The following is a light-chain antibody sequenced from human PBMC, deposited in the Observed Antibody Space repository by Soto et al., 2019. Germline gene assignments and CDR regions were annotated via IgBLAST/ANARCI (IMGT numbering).Light chain of an antibody. Sequence: QSALTQPRSVSGSPGQSVTISCTGTSSDLGGYNYVSWYQQHPGKAPKLIIFDVSKRPSGVPDRFSGSKSGNAASLTISGLQAEDEADYHCCSYAATNTLVVFGGGTKLTVL. CDR2: DVS. CDR3: CSYAATNTLVV. CDR1: SSDLGGYNY. V-gene: IGLV2-11*01. J-gene: IGLJ2*01.